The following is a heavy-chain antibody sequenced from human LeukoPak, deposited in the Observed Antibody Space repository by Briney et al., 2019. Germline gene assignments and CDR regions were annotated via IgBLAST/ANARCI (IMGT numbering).Heavy chain of an antibody. D-gene: IGHD6-13*01. J-gene: IGHJ6*03. CDR2: INSDGSTT. CDR3: ARTPRGGMGPPGYMDV. V-gene: IGHV3-74*01. Sequence: GGSLRLSCVASGFTLRSYWMHWVRQAPGMGLVWVSRINSDGSTTSYADSVKGRFTISRDNAKNTVYLQMNRLRAEDTAVYYCARTPRGGMGPPGYMDVWGKGTTVTVSS. CDR1: GFTLRSYW.